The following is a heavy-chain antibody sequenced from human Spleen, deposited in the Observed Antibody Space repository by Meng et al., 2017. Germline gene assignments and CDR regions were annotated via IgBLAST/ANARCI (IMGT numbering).Heavy chain of an antibody. CDR1: GFTFSSYA. D-gene: IGHD4-17*01. CDR3: ARGDFGDYGLFTDY. V-gene: IGHV3-30*04. CDR2: ISYDGSNK. J-gene: IGHJ4*02. Sequence: GESLKISCAASGFTFSSYAMHWVRQAPGKGLEWVAVISYDGSNKYYADSVKGRFTISRDNSKNTLYLQLNNLRAEDTAVYYCARGDFGDYGLFTDYWGQGTLVTVSS.